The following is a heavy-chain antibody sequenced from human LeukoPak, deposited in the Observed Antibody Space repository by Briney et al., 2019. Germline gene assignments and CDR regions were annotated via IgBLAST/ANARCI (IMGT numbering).Heavy chain of an antibody. J-gene: IGHJ4*02. Sequence: SETLSLTCTVSGYSISSGYYWGWIRQPPGKGLEWIGSIYHSGSTYYNPSLKSRVTISVDTSKNQFSLKLSSVTAADTAVYYCARDHRTTASFDYWGQGTLVTVSS. V-gene: IGHV4-38-2*02. CDR2: IYHSGST. CDR3: ARDHRTTASFDY. D-gene: IGHD4-17*01. CDR1: GYSISSGYY.